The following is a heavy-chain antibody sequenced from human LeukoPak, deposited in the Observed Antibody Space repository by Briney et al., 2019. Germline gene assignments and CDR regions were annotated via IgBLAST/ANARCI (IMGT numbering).Heavy chain of an antibody. D-gene: IGHD1-7*01. CDR3: ARGTGTTSGGAAY. CDR1: GYTFTGDY. Sequence: ASVKVSCKASGYTFTGDYMHWVRQAPGQGLEWMGWINPNSGGTNYAQKFQGRVTMTRDTSISTAYMELSRLRSDDTAVYYCARGTGTTSGGAAYWGQGTLVTVSS. V-gene: IGHV1-2*02. CDR2: INPNSGGT. J-gene: IGHJ4*02.